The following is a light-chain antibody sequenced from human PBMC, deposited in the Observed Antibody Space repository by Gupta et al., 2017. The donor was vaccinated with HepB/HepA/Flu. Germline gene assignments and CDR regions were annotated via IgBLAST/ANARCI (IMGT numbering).Light chain of an antibody. CDR3: QQDYSSPFT. CDR2: AAS. Sequence: AIRMTQSPSSFSASTGDRVTITCRASQGISSYLAWYQQKPGKAPKLLIYAASTVKSGVPSRFSGSGSGTDFTLTISGLQSEDFANYYCQQDYSSPFTFGHGTNVDIK. J-gene: IGKJ3*01. CDR1: QGISSY. V-gene: IGKV1-8*01.